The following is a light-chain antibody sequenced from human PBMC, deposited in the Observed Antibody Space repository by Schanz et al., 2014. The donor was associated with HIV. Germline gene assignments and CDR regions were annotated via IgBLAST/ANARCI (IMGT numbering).Light chain of an antibody. Sequence: DIVMTQSPVSLAVSLGERATVNCKSSQSVFYISNDKNYLPWYQQKPGQPPKLLIYWASTRESGVPDRFSGSGSGTDFTLTISSLQAEDVAVYYCQQYYSIPVTFGGGTKVEIK. CDR3: QQYYSIPVT. CDR1: QSVFYISNDKNY. J-gene: IGKJ4*01. CDR2: WAS. V-gene: IGKV4-1*01.